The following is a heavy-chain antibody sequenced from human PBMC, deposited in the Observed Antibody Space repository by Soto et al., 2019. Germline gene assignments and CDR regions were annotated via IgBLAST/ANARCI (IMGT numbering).Heavy chain of an antibody. CDR2: INHSGST. CDR1: GGSFSGYY. J-gene: IGHJ6*02. D-gene: IGHD3-10*01. V-gene: IGHV4-34*01. Sequence: TSETLSLTCAVYGGSFSGYYWSWIRQPPGKGLEWIGEINHSGSTIYNPSLKSRVTISVDTSKNQFSLKLSSVTAADTAVYYCARGRSSTVRRDYYYYGMDVWDQGTTVTVSS. CDR3: ARGRSSTVRRDYYYYGMDV.